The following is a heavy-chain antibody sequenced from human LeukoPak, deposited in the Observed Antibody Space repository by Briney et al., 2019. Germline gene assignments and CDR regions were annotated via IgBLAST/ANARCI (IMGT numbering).Heavy chain of an antibody. CDR3: ARDRIAGNDFDY. J-gene: IGHJ4*02. CDR1: GGTFSSYA. V-gene: IGHV1-69*13. CDR2: IIPIFGTA. Sequence: SVKVSCKASGGTFSSYAISWVRQAPGQGLEWMGGIIPIFGTANYAQKFQGRVTITADESTSTAYMELSSLRSEDTAVYYCARDRIAGNDFDYWAREPWSPSPQ. D-gene: IGHD2-15*01.